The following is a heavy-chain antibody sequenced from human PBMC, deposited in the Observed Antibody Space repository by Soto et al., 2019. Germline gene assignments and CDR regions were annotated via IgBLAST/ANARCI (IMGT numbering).Heavy chain of an antibody. V-gene: IGHV4-34*01. CDR1: GGSFSGYY. CDR3: AREARLRCSSTSCYNPMDV. D-gene: IGHD2-2*01. J-gene: IGHJ6*02. CDR2: INHSGST. Sequence: PSETLSLTCTVSGGSFSGYYWSWIRQPPGKGLEWIGEINHSGSTNYNPSLKSRVTISVDTSKNQFSLKLSSVTTADTAVYYCAREARLRCSSTSCYNPMDVWGQGTTVTVSS.